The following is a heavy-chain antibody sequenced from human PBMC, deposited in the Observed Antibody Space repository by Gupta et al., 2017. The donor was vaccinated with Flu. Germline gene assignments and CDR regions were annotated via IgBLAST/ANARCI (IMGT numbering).Heavy chain of an antibody. CDR2: IDNDGT. V-gene: IGHV3-74*01. CDR1: GLTFSNYL. CDR3: ARLPFPNTSDLDV. J-gene: IGHJ6*03. Sequence: EEQLVESGGGLVQPGGSLRLSCALSGLTFSNYLMHWVRQAPGKGLVWVSGIDNDGTHYAESVKGRFTISRDNAKNTLYLQLNSLRVEDTGVYYCARLPFPNTSDLDVWGKGTAVTVSS.